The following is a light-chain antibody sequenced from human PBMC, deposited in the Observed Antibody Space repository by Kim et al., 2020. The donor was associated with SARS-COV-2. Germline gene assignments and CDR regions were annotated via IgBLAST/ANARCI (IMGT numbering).Light chain of an antibody. J-gene: IGLJ3*02. CDR1: NNNVGNQG. CDR3: SAWDISLSAWV. CDR2: ANN. V-gene: IGLV10-54*01. Sequence: PTATLTCTGNNNNVGNQGAAWLQQHQGHPPKLLFYANNNRPSGISERLSASRSGNTASLTITGLQPEDEADYYCSAWDISLSAWVFGGGTQLTVL.